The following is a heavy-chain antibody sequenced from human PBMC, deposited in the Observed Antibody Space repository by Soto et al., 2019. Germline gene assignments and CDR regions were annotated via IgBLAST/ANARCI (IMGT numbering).Heavy chain of an antibody. Sequence: GESLKISCAASGFTFSSYAMSWVRQAPGKGLEWVSAISGSGGSTYYADSVKGRFTISRDNSKNTLYLQMNSLRAEDTAVYYCVTWLRGLETFDYWGQGTLVTVSS. J-gene: IGHJ4*02. CDR2: ISGSGGST. CDR3: VTWLRGLETFDY. V-gene: IGHV3-23*01. D-gene: IGHD3-10*01. CDR1: GFTFSSYA.